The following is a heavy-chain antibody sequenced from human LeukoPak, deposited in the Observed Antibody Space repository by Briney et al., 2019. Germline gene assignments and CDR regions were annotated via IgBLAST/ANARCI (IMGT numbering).Heavy chain of an antibody. Sequence: PSETLSPTCTVSGGSIRSYYWSGIRQPPGKGLEWIGYIYYSGSTNYNPSLKSRVTISVDTSKNQFSLKLSSVTAADTAVYYCARDGDSRSWAFDYWGQGTLVTVSS. V-gene: IGHV4-59*01. CDR3: ARDGDSRSWAFDY. J-gene: IGHJ4*02. CDR2: IYYSGST. CDR1: GGSIRSYY. D-gene: IGHD6-13*01.